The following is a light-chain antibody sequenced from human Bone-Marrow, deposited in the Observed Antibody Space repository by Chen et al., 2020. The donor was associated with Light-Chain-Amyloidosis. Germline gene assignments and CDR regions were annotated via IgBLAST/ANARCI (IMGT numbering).Light chain of an antibody. CDR3: QQYRSWPPTLT. CDR2: GAS. Sequence: EIVMSQSPATLSASPGERATLSCRASQSVSSNLAWYQHKPGLTPRLLIHGASIRATGIPARFSGSGSGTEFTLTISSLQSEDFAVYYCQQYRSWPPTLTFGGGTKVEIK. J-gene: IGKJ4*01. V-gene: IGKV3D-15*01. CDR1: QSVSSN.